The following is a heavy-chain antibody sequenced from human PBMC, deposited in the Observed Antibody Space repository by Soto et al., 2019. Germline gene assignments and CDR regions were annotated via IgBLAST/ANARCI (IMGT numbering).Heavy chain of an antibody. CDR1: GFTFSSYW. Sequence: QPGGSLRLSCAASGFTFSSYWMHWVRQAPGKGLVWVSRINSDGSSTSYADSVKGRFTISRDNAKNTLYLQMNSLRAEDTAVYYCARGSPWGRIPAQDYWGQGTLVTVSS. D-gene: IGHD3-16*01. CDR2: INSDGSST. CDR3: ARGSPWGRIPAQDY. J-gene: IGHJ4*02. V-gene: IGHV3-74*01.